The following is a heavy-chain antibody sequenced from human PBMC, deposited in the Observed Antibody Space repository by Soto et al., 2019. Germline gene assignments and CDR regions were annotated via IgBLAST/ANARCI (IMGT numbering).Heavy chain of an antibody. V-gene: IGHV4-59*01. J-gene: IGHJ4*02. CDR3: ARMRGLGEISPYFDY. Sequence: QVQLQESGPGLVKPSATLSLTCSISGGSISDYQWNWIRQPPGKGLEWIVYIYHSCRTNYNPSLKSRVNISLDTSAKQFSLRLRSVTAAGTAVYYCARMRGLGEISPYFDYWGQGALVTVSS. D-gene: IGHD3-16*02. CDR2: IYHSCRT. CDR1: GGSISDYQ.